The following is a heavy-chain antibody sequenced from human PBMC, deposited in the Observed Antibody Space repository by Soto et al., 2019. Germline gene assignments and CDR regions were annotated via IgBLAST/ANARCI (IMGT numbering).Heavy chain of an antibody. CDR3: ASTLGYCSGGSCYGWAFDI. CDR2: IDPSDSYT. CDR1: GYSFTSYW. J-gene: IGHJ3*02. V-gene: IGHV5-10-1*01. Sequence: AESLKISCNGSGYSFTSYWISWVRQMPGKGLEWMGRIDPSDSYTNYSPSFQGHVTISADKSISTAYLQWSSLKASDTAMYYCASTLGYCSGGSCYGWAFDIWGQGTMVTVSS. D-gene: IGHD2-15*01.